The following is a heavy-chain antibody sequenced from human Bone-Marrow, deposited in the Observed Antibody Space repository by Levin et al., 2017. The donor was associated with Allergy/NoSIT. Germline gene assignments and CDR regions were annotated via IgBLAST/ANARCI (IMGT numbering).Heavy chain of an antibody. CDR3: ARGGSSRPDY. CDR1: GFSFSGFG. Sequence: GSLRLSCAASGFSFSGFGMNWVRQAPGKGLEWVAYISYNSGATDYADSVKGRFTISRDNARNSMFLQMSSLRDDDTATYYCARGGSSRPDYWGQGTLVTVSS. CDR2: ISYNSGAT. J-gene: IGHJ4*02. V-gene: IGHV3-48*02. D-gene: IGHD1-26*01.